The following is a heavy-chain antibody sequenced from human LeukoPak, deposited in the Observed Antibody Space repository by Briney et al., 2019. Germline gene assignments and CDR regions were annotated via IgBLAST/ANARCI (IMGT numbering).Heavy chain of an antibody. CDR3: AKRGVVIRVILVGFHKEAYYFDS. CDR1: GFTFSSYG. V-gene: IGHV3-23*01. CDR2: ISGSGGTT. Sequence: GRSLRLSCAASGFTFSSYGMRWVRQTPGKGLEWVAGISGSGGTTSYADSVKGRFTISRDNPKNTLYLQMNSLRAEDTAVYFCAKRGVVIRVILVGFHKEAYYFDSWGQGALVTVSS. D-gene: IGHD3-22*01. J-gene: IGHJ4*02.